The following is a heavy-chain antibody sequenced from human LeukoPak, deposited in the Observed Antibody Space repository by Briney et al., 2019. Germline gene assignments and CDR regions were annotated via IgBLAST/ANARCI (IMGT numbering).Heavy chain of an antibody. Sequence: GESLKISCKGSGYSFTNYWIGWVRQMPGKGLEWMGIIYPGDSDTTYSPSFQGQVTISADKSISTAYLQWSSLKASDTAMYHCARRVHRSGSYSSHSDYWGQGTLVTVSS. V-gene: IGHV5-51*01. CDR3: ARRVHRSGSYSSHSDY. CDR1: GYSFTNYW. D-gene: IGHD1-26*01. J-gene: IGHJ4*02. CDR2: IYPGDSDT.